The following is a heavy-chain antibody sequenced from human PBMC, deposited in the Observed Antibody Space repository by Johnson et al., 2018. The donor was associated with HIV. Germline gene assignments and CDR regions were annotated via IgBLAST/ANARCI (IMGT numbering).Heavy chain of an antibody. Sequence: VQLVESGGGVVQPGRSLRLSCAASGFTFSRYGIHWVRQAPGKGLEWVAVISYDGSNKKYADSVKGRFTISRDNSKNTLYLQMNSLRAEDTAVYYCAKGRDSSGFGAFDIWGQGTMVTVSS. CDR3: AKGRDSSGFGAFDI. CDR2: ISYDGSNK. D-gene: IGHD3-22*01. V-gene: IGHV3-30*18. J-gene: IGHJ3*02. CDR1: GFTFSRYG.